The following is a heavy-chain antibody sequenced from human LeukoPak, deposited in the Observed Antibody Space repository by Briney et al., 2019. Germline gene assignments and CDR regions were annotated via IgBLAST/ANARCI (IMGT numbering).Heavy chain of an antibody. CDR1: GYTVTELS. D-gene: IGHD6-6*01. CDR3: ARTAAARHYYYYYMDV. CDR2: FHPEDGET. J-gene: IGHJ6*03. Sequence: GASVSVSCTVSGYTVTELSMHWVRQSPGEGLEWMGGFHPEDGETIYAQKFQGRVTMTEDTSTDTAYMELSSLRSEDTAVYYCARTAAARHYYYYYMDVWGKGTTVTVSS. V-gene: IGHV1-24*01.